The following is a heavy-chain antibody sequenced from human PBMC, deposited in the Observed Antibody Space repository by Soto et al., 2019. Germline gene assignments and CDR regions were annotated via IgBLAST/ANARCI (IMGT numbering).Heavy chain of an antibody. D-gene: IGHD2-21*01. CDR2: IRSQGDGGAI. CDR3: ATDQGDATEFYHFEY. V-gene: IGHV3-15*07. Sequence: GGSLRLSCAASGFILSNTWMHWVRQAPGKGLEWVGRIRSQGDGGAIDYAAPVKGRFAISRDDSRNTLYLQMNNLKTEDTGVYYCATDQGDATEFYHFEYWGQGTLVTVSS. J-gene: IGHJ4*02. CDR1: GFILSNTW.